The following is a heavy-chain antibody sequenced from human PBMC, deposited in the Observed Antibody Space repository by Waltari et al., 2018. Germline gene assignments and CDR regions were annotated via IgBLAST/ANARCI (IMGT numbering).Heavy chain of an antibody. J-gene: IGHJ4*02. CDR3: AAGTGKTDLDY. CDR2: IKSRGDGETT. Sequence: EVHLVESGGGLVKPGGCLRLSCAASGFPLSNRWMNWVRQAPGKGLEWVGRIKSRGDGETTDYAASVKGRFTISRDDSQNTVSIQMNSLRTEDSAVYFCAAGTGKTDLDYWGQGSLVTVSS. CDR1: GFPLSNRW. V-gene: IGHV3-15*01.